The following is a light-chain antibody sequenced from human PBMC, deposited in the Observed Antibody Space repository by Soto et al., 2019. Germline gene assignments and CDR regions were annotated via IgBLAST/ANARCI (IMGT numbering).Light chain of an antibody. V-gene: IGKV3-20*01. CDR3: QQYGSSRGFT. CDR2: GAS. Sequence: EIVLTQSPGTLSLSPGERATLSCRASQSVSSSYLGWYQQKPDQAPRLLIYGASSRATGIPDRFSGSGSGTDFTLTISRLEPEDFAVYYCQQYGSSRGFTFGPGTKVDIK. CDR1: QSVSSSY. J-gene: IGKJ3*01.